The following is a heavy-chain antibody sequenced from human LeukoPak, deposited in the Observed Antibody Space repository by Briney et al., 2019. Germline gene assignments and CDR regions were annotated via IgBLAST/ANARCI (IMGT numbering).Heavy chain of an antibody. V-gene: IGHV3-23*01. J-gene: IGHJ4*02. CDR3: ARGGDTTFSDY. CDR1: GFTFNNYA. D-gene: IGHD2/OR15-2a*01. Sequence: GGSLRLSCAASGFTFNNYAMSWVRQAPGRSLEWVSTIGGSGCGTFYADSVKGRFTISRDKSKSTLYLQMDSLRADDTAIYYCARGGDTTFSDYWGQGTLVTVSS. CDR2: IGGSGCGT.